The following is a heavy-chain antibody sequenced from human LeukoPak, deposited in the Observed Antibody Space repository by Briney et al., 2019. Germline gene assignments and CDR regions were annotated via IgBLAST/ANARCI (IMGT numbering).Heavy chain of an antibody. V-gene: IGHV4-61*03. J-gene: IGHJ4*02. Sequence: SETLSLTCTVSGGSVSSGSYYWSWIRQPPGKGLEWIGYNYYSGSTNYNPSLKSRVTISVDTSKKHFSLKLTSVTAADTAVYFCAQTLEVSTITVHYWGQGTLVTVSS. CDR3: AQTLEVSTITVHY. CDR2: NYYSGST. CDR1: GGSVSSGSYY. D-gene: IGHD2-8*02.